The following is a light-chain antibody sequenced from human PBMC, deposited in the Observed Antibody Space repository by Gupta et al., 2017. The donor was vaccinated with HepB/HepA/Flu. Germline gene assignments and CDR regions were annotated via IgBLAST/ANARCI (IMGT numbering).Light chain of an antibody. V-gene: IGLV2-14*03. CDR1: SSDVGAYDH. CDR3: NSYTTSGTLV. Sequence: QSALTQPASVSGSPGQSITISCTGTSSDVGAYDHVSWYQQHPGKAPKFIFYDVNNRPAGVADHFSGSKSGNTASLRISGLQGEDEADYYCNSYTTSGTLVFGGGTKLTVL. CDR2: DVN. J-gene: IGLJ2*01.